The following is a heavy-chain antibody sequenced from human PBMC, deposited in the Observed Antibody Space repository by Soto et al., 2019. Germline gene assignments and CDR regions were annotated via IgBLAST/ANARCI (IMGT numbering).Heavy chain of an antibody. J-gene: IGHJ3*02. CDR3: TRDRSGYSSSWYPSNPNDAFDI. Sequence: GASVKVSCKASGGAISTIAITWVRRAPGQGLEWMGAFIPSFGTAIYAQKFQGRVTISADESTSSAYMDLSSLRSDDTAVYYCTRDRSGYSSSWYPSNPNDAFDIWGQGTMVTV. V-gene: IGHV1-69*13. CDR2: FIPSFGTA. CDR1: GGAISTIA. D-gene: IGHD6-13*01.